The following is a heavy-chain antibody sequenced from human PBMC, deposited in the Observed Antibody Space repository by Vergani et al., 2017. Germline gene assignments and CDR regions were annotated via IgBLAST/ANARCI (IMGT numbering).Heavy chain of an antibody. CDR1: GGTFSSYA. Sequence: VQLVQSGAEVKKPGSSVKVSCKASGGTFSSYAISWVRQAPGQGLEWMGRIITIFGTANYAQKFQGRVPITADESTSTAYMELSSLRAEDTAVYYCAKNEQFSSSWLNYYYYGMDVWGQGTTVTVSS. V-gene: IGHV1-69*18. D-gene: IGHD6-13*01. CDR2: IITIFGTA. J-gene: IGHJ6*02. CDR3: AKNEQFSSSWLNYYYYGMDV.